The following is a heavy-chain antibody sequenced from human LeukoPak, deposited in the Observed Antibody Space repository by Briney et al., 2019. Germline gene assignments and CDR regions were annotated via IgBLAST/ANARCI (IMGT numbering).Heavy chain of an antibody. Sequence: SETLSLTCAVYGGSFSGYYWSWIRQPPGKGLEWIGEINHSGSTYYNPSLRSRVTISVDTSKNQFSLKLSSVTAADTAVYYCATHLRFAYWGQGTLVTVSS. CDR1: GGSFSGYY. CDR3: ATHLRFAY. J-gene: IGHJ4*02. V-gene: IGHV4-34*01. CDR2: INHSGST. D-gene: IGHD3-10*01.